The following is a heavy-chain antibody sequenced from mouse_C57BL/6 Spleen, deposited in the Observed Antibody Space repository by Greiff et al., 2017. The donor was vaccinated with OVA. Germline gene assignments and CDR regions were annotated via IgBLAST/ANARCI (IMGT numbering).Heavy chain of an antibody. J-gene: IGHJ4*01. V-gene: IGHV7-3*01. Sequence: EVHLVESGGGLVQPGGSLSLSCAASGFTFTDYYMSWVRQPPGKALEWLGFIRNKANGYTTEYSASVKGRFTISRDNSQSILYLQMNALRAEDSATYYCARSVVAYYYAMDYWGQGTSVTVSS. CDR3: ARSVVAYYYAMDY. D-gene: IGHD1-1*01. CDR2: IRNKANGYTT. CDR1: GFTFTDYY.